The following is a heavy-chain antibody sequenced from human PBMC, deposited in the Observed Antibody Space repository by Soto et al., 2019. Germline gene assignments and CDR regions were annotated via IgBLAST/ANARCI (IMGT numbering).Heavy chain of an antibody. J-gene: IGHJ6*02. D-gene: IGHD3-3*01. CDR3: AKSVGYDFWSNMDV. CDR1: GFTFSSYG. Sequence: GGSLRLSCTASGFTFSSYGMHWVRQAPGKGLEWVAVISYDGSNKYYADSVKGRFTISRDNSKNTLYLQMNSLRAEDTAVYYCAKSVGYDFWSNMDVWGQGTTVTVPS. CDR2: ISYDGSNK. V-gene: IGHV3-30*18.